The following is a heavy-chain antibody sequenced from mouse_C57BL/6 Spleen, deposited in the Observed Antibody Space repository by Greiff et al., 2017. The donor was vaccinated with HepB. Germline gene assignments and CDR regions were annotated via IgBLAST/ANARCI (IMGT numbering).Heavy chain of an antibody. CDR3: ARYYYSNYERDFFDY. D-gene: IGHD2-5*01. J-gene: IGHJ2*01. V-gene: IGHV1-7*01. CDR1: GYTFTSYW. CDR2: INPSSGYT. Sequence: VQLKESGAELAKPGASVKLSCKASGYTFTSYWMHWVKQRPGQGLEWIGYINPSSGYTKYNQKFKDKATLTADKSSSTAYMQLSSLTYEDSAVYYCARYYYSNYERDFFDYWGQGTTLTVSS.